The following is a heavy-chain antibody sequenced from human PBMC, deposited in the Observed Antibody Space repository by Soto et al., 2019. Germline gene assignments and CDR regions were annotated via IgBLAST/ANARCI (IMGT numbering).Heavy chain of an antibody. CDR2: ISAYNGNT. J-gene: IGHJ5*02. V-gene: IGHV1-18*01. D-gene: IGHD3-10*01. Sequence: ASLKVSCKASGYTFTSYGISWVRQAPGQGLEWMGWISAYNGNTNYAQKLQGRVTMTTDTSTSTAYMELRSLRSDDTAVYYCARDRYYYGSGRPQIWFDPWGQGTLVTVSS. CDR3: ARDRYYYGSGRPQIWFDP. CDR1: GYTFTSYG.